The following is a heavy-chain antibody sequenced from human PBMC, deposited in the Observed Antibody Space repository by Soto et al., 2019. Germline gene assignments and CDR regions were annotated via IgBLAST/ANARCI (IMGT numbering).Heavy chain of an antibody. D-gene: IGHD2-8*01. J-gene: IGHJ6*02. CDR3: ARGDSTDCSNGVCSFFYNHDMDV. CDR1: GYSFTDYH. V-gene: IGHV1-2*04. CDR2: INPKSGGT. Sequence: GASVKVSCKASGYSFTDYHIHWVRQAPGQGLEWLGRINPKSGGTSTAQKFQGWVTMTTDTSISTASMELTRLTFDDTAIYYCARGDSTDCSNGVCSFFYNHDMDVWGQGTTVTVSS.